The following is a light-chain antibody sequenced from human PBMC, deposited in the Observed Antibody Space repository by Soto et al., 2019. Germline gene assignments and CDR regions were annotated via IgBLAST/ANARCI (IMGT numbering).Light chain of an antibody. CDR2: GAT. CDR1: QSVNNKY. Sequence: EIVLTQSPGTLSLSPGERATISCRASQSVNNKYLAWYQQKVGQPPRLLIYGATNSARGIPDRFGGSGSGTDFTLTASRLEPEDFAVYQCQQYGSAPWTFGQGTKVE. CDR3: QQYGSAPWT. J-gene: IGKJ1*01. V-gene: IGKV3-20*01.